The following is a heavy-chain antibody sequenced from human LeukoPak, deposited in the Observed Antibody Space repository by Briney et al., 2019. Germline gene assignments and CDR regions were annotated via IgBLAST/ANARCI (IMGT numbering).Heavy chain of an antibody. CDR2: IYCSGST. J-gene: IGHJ4*02. Sequence: SETLSLTCTVSGGSISSYYWSWIRQPPGKGLEWIGYIYCSGSTNYNPSLKSRVTISVDTSKNQFSLKLSSVTAADTAVYYCARDSGDYFDYWGQGTLVTVSS. CDR1: GGSISSYY. V-gene: IGHV4-59*01. CDR3: ARDSGDYFDY. D-gene: IGHD1-14*01.